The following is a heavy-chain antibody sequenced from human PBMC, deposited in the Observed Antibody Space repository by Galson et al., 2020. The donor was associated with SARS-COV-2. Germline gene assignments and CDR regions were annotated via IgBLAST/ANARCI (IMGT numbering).Heavy chain of an antibody. J-gene: IGHJ4*01. Sequence: GGSLRLSCAASGFTFDDYAMHWVRQAPGKGLEWVSGISWNSGSIGYADSVKGRFTISRDNAKNSLYLQMNSLRAEDTALYYCAKENTVTIGFDYWGQGTLVTVSS. D-gene: IGHD4-17*01. CDR3: AKENTVTIGFDY. CDR2: ISWNSGSI. CDR1: GFTFDDYA. V-gene: IGHV3-9*01.